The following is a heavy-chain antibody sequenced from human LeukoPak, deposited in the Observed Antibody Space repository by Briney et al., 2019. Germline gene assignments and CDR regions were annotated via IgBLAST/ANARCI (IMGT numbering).Heavy chain of an antibody. CDR3: VKVVGEESWALFGDGGFHI. J-gene: IGHJ3*02. D-gene: IGHD3-10*02. CDR1: GFTFSNYW. Sequence: GGSLRLSCEGSGFTFSNYWMGWVRQAPGKGLQWVANIKTDGSEKYYVDSVKGRFTISRDNAKKSLYLQMNSLRAEDTALYYCVKVVGEESWALFGDGGFHIWGQGTMVTVSS. V-gene: IGHV3-7*03. CDR2: IKTDGSEK.